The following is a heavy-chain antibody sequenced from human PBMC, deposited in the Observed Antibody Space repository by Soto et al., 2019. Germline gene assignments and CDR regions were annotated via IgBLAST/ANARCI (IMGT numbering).Heavy chain of an antibody. CDR1: GGSISSGDYY. CDR2: IYYSGST. J-gene: IGHJ4*02. Sequence: QVQLQESGPGLVKPSQTLSLTCTVSGGSISSGDYYWSWIRQPPGKGLEWLGYIYYSGSTYYNPSLKGRFTISVDTSRTQSSLERSSVTAADTAVYYCARTPPLGYFDYWGQGTLVTVSS. CDR3: ARTPPLGYFDY. V-gene: IGHV4-30-4*01.